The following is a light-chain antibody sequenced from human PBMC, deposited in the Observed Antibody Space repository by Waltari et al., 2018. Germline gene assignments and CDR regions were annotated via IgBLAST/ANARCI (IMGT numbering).Light chain of an antibody. CDR3: QQCYSFPYT. Sequence: DIVMTQSPDSLAVSLGERATINCKSSQSVLSSSNNKNYLGWYQQKPGQPPKLLISWACTRDCGVPDRFSRSCSGTDSPLTISLLHAEYVAVYYCQQCYSFPYTFGQGTKLEIK. CDR2: WAC. J-gene: IGKJ2*01. CDR1: QSVLSSSNNKNY. V-gene: IGKV4-1*01.